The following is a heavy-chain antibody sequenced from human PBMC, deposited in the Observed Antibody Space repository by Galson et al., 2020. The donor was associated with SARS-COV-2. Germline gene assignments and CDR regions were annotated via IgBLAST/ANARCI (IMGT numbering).Heavy chain of an antibody. D-gene: IGHD6-6*01. Sequence: GGSLRLSCAASGFNFRTYAMTWVRQAPGKGLEWVSAITGSGDSTFYADSVKGRFTISRDNSKNTLYLQMHSLGADDTAVYYCAKDGHSSSAYYYHMDVWGKGTTVTVSS. CDR2: ITGSGDST. V-gene: IGHV3-23*01. CDR3: AKDGHSSSAYYYHMDV. J-gene: IGHJ6*03. CDR1: GFNFRTYA.